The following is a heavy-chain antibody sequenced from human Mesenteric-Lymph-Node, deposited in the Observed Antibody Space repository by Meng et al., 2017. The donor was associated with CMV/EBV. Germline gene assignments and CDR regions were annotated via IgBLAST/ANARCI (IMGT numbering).Heavy chain of an antibody. CDR1: GFTFDDYS. D-gene: IGHD1-26*01. Sequence: GESLKISCSASGFTFDDYSMHWVRQVPGKGLEWVSLITWDGGSTFYADSVKGRFTISRDNAKNTLYLQMNSLRAEDTAVYYCARARYSGSYGYYYGMDVWGQGTTVTVSS. CDR3: ARARYSGSYGYYYGMDV. J-gene: IGHJ6*02. V-gene: IGHV3-43*01. CDR2: ITWDGGST.